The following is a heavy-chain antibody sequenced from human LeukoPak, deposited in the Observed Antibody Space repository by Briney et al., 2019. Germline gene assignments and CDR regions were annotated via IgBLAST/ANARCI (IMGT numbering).Heavy chain of an antibody. V-gene: IGHV4-34*01. CDR1: GGSFSGYY. CDR2: INHSGST. D-gene: IGHD1-26*01. CDR3: ARGGRIIVGATRWFDP. Sequence: PSETLSLTCAVYGGSFSGYYWSWIRQPPGKGLEWIGEINHSGSTNYNPSLKSRVTISVDTSKNQFSLKLSSVTAADTAVNYCARGGRIIVGATRWFDPWGQGTLVTVSS. J-gene: IGHJ5*02.